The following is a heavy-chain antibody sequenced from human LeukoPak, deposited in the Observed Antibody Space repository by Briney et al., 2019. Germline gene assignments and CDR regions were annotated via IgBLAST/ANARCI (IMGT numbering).Heavy chain of an antibody. V-gene: IGHV3-23*01. CDR3: ARLITAPYYFDY. CDR1: GFTFSSYA. Sequence: GGSLRLSCAASGFTFSSYAMSWVRQAPGKGLEWVSAISGRGGSTYYADSVKGRFTISRDNAKNSLYLQMNSLRAEDTAVYYCARLITAPYYFDYWGQGTLVTVSS. D-gene: IGHD1-20*01. CDR2: ISGRGGST. J-gene: IGHJ4*02.